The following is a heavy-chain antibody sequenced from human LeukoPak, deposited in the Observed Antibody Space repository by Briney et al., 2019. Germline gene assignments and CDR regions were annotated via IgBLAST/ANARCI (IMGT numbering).Heavy chain of an antibody. D-gene: IGHD5-18*01. CDR1: GGSFSGYY. CDR3: ARGGRARTAMVPLDY. CDR2: INHSGST. V-gene: IGHV4-34*01. Sequence: SETLSLTCAVYGGSFSGYYWSWIRQPPGKGLEWIGEINHSGSTNYNPSLKCRVTISVDTSKNQFSLKLSSVTAADTAVYYCARGGRARTAMVPLDYWGQGTLVTVSS. J-gene: IGHJ4*02.